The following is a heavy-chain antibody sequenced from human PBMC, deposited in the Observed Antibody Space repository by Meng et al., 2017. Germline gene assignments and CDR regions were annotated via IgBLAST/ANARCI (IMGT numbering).Heavy chain of an antibody. CDR3: AREGGGHCSGGSCYLNWFDP. J-gene: IGHJ5*02. CDR2: ISAYNGNT. V-gene: IGHV1-18*01. Sequence: QVQLVPFGAEVKKPGASVKVSCKASGYTFTSYGISWVRQAPGQGLEWMGWISAYNGNTNYAQKLQGRVTMTTDTSTSTAYMELRSLRSDDTAVYYCAREGGGHCSGGSCYLNWFDPWGQGTLVTASS. CDR1: GYTFTSYG. D-gene: IGHD2-15*01.